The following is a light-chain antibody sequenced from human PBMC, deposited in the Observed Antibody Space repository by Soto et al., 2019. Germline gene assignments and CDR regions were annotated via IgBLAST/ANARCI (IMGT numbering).Light chain of an antibody. CDR1: QSVTSS. J-gene: IGKJ1*01. Sequence: EIVLTQSPGTLSLSPAERGALACGASQSVTSSYIAWYQQQPGQAPRLLIHGATTRATVIPARCSCTGAGTEVTLTISSLKSEDFAVYYCQQYKKWPRTFGQGTKVDI. CDR3: QQYKKWPRT. V-gene: IGKV3-15*01. CDR2: GAT.